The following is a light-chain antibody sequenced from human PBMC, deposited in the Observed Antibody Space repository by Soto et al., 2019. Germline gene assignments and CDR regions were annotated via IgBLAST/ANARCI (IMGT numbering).Light chain of an antibody. Sequence: DIQLTQSTSSLSASVGDRVTITCRASQSIVRALNWYQQKPGRAPKLLIYAGSILQSGVPSRFSGSGSETDFILTISSLEPEDFATYYCQQSYTTPTFGGGTKVDIK. J-gene: IGKJ4*01. CDR2: AGS. CDR3: QQSYTTPT. V-gene: IGKV1-39*01. CDR1: QSIVRA.